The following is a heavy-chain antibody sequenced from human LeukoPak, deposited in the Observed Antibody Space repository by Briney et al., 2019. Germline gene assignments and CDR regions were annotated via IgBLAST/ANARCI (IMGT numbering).Heavy chain of an antibody. CDR1: GDRVSNDSAA. J-gene: IGHJ4*02. CDR2: TYYRSQWFI. CDR3: ARGSGYYDTGSFSFVDN. Sequence: SQTLSLTCAISGDRVSNDSAAGNWLRQSPSRGLEGLGRTYYRSQWFIDYAVSVKTRITIKSDTSRNQFSLELNSVTPEDTGVYYCARGSGYYDTGSFSFVDNWGQGTLVTVSS. V-gene: IGHV6-1*01. D-gene: IGHD3-22*01.